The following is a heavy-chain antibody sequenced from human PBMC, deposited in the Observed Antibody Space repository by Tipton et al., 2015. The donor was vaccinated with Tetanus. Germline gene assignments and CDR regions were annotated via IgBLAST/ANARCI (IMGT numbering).Heavy chain of an antibody. D-gene: IGHD3-16*02. J-gene: IGHJ4*02. CDR3: ARDYPDFDY. CDR2: TYGDGST. CDR1: GFSVSRKY. V-gene: IGHV3-53*01. Sequence: SLRLSCADSGFSVSRKYMTWVRQAPGKGLEWVSLTYGDGSTYYADSVKGRFTISRDNSKNTLYLQMSNLRAEDTAVYYCARDYPDFDYWGQGTLVTVSS.